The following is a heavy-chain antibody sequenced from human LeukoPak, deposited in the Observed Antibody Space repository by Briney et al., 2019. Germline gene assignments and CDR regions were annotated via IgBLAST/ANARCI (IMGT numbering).Heavy chain of an antibody. CDR3: AKDHDYGDRNWFDP. J-gene: IGHJ5*02. CDR1: GFTFSTYA. CDR2: ISGSGGST. V-gene: IGHV3-23*01. D-gene: IGHD4-17*01. Sequence: GSLRLSCAASGFTFSTYAMTWVRQAPGKGLEWVSTISGSGGSTYYADSVKGRFTISRDNSNNTLYLQMNSLRAEDTAVCSCAKDHDYGDRNWFDPWGQGTLVTVSS.